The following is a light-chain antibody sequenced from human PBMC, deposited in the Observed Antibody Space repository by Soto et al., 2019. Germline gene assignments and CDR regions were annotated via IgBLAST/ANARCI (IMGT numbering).Light chain of an antibody. CDR1: QSISSS. V-gene: IGKV3-11*01. Sequence: EIVLTQSPATLSLSPGERATLSCRASQSISSSLAWYQQKPGQAPRLLIYDASNRATGVPSTFSGSGSGTDFTLTIRSLEPEDFAVYYCQHRSNWPPEFTFGPGTKLDIK. CDR2: DAS. J-gene: IGKJ3*01. CDR3: QHRSNWPPEFT.